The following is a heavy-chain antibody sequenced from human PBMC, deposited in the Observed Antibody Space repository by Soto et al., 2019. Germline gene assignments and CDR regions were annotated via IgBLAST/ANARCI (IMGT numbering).Heavy chain of an antibody. J-gene: IGHJ2*01. CDR1: EFTFSCYV. CDR2: ISGSGGST. Sequence: LRLSCAASEFTFSCYVMSWVRQAPGKGLEWVSGISGSGGSTYYADSVKGRFTISRDNSKNTLYLQMNSLRAEDTAVYYCAKREPNWYFDLWGRGTLVTVSS. CDR3: AKREPNWYFDL. V-gene: IGHV3-23*01.